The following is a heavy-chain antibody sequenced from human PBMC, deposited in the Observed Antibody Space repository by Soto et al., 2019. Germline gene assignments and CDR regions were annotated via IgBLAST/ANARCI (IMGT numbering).Heavy chain of an antibody. Sequence: PWVTLRLSCSASGFTFSSYGMHWGRQAPGQGLEWVAVIWYDGSNKYYADSVKGRFTISRDNSKNTLYLQMNSLRAEDTAVYYCARDRGLIAAAGMRNWFDPWGQGTLVTVSS. J-gene: IGHJ5*02. CDR2: IWYDGSNK. V-gene: IGHV3-33*01. CDR3: ARDRGLIAAAGMRNWFDP. D-gene: IGHD6-13*01. CDR1: GFTFSSYG.